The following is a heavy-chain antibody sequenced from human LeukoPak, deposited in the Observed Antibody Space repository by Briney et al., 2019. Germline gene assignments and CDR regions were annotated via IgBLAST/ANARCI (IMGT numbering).Heavy chain of an antibody. J-gene: IGHJ4*02. CDR2: ISGSGGST. V-gene: IGHV3-23*01. CDR1: GSTFSSHA. Sequence: GGSLRLSCAASGSTFSSHAMSWVRQAPGKGLEWVSAISGSGGSTYYADSVKGRFTISRDNSKNTLYLQMNSLRAEDTAVYYCAKAAGRGYNYGDYFDYWGQGTLVTVSS. D-gene: IGHD5-18*01. CDR3: AKAAGRGYNYGDYFDY.